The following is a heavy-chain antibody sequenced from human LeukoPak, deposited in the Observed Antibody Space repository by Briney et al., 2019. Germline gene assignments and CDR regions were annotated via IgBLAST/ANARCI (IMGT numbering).Heavy chain of an antibody. CDR1: GFTFRNCA. V-gene: IGHV3-23*01. Sequence: GGSLRLSCAASGFTFRNCAMSWVRQAPGKGLEWVSGISGTGYNTYYADSVKGRFTISRGNSKNTLYLQMNSLGAEDTAVYYCAKHVSGSLFYFDYWGQRTLVTVSS. CDR2: ISGTGYNT. D-gene: IGHD3-10*01. CDR3: AKHVSGSLFYFDY. J-gene: IGHJ4*02.